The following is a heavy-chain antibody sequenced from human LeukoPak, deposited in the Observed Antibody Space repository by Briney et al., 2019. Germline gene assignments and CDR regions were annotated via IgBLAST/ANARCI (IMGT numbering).Heavy chain of an antibody. CDR1: GGTFSSYA. J-gene: IGHJ4*02. CDR3: ASTDLVVVAATTEYYFDY. Sequence: SVKVPCKASGGTFSSYAISWVRQAPGQGLEWMGGISPVLGTANYAQKFQGRVTITADKSTSTAYMELSSLRSEDTAVYYCASTDLVVVAATTEYYFDYWGQGTLVTVSS. V-gene: IGHV1-69*06. CDR2: ISPVLGTA. D-gene: IGHD2-15*01.